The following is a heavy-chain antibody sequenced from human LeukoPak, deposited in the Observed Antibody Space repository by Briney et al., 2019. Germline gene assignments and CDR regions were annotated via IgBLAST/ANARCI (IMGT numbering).Heavy chain of an antibody. CDR2: IYHSGST. V-gene: IGHV4-38-2*02. CDR3: ARVVGEQWLVGNWFDP. D-gene: IGHD6-19*01. J-gene: IGHJ5*02. Sequence: SETLSLTCTVSGYSISSGYYWGWIRQPPGKGLEWIGSIYHSGSTYYNPSLKSRVTISVDTSKNQFSLKLSSVTAADTAVYYCARVVGEQWLVGNWFDPWGQGTLVTVSS. CDR1: GYSISSGYY.